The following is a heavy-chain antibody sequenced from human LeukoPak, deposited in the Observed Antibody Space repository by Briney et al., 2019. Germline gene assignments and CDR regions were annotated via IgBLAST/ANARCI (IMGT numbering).Heavy chain of an antibody. J-gene: IGHJ5*02. V-gene: IGHV1-69*13. CDR2: IIPIFGTA. CDR1: GGTFSSYA. D-gene: IGHD3-3*01. Sequence: ASVKVSCKASGGTFSSYAISWVRQAPGQGLEWMGGIIPIFGTANYAQKFQGRVTITADESTSTAYMELSSLRSEDTAVYYCARDAVESHNWFDPWGQGTLVTVSS. CDR3: ARDAVESHNWFDP.